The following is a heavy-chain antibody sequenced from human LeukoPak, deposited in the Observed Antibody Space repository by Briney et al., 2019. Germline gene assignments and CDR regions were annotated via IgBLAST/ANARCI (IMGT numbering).Heavy chain of an antibody. CDR2: ISSSSSYI. CDR1: GFTFSSYS. J-gene: IGHJ4*02. V-gene: IGHV3-21*01. CDR3: AREGYYYDSSGYHFDY. D-gene: IGHD3-22*01. Sequence: SGGSLRLSCAASGFTFSSYSMNWVRQAPGKGLEWVSSISSSSSYIYYADSVKGRFTISRDNAKNSLYLQMNSLRAEDTAVYYCAREGYYYDSSGYHFDYWGQGTLVTVSS.